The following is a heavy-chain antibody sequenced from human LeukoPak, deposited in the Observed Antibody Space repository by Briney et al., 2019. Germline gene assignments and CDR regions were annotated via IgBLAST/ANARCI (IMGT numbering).Heavy chain of an antibody. CDR3: ARILGAYCSGGSCPDAFDI. V-gene: IGHV4-38-2*01. D-gene: IGHD2-15*01. CDR2: IYHSGST. J-gene: IGHJ3*02. Sequence: SETLSLTCAVSGYSISSGYYWGWIPQPPGKGLEWIGNIYHSGSTYYNPSLKSRVTISVDTSKNQFSLKLSSVAAADTAVYYCARILGAYCSGGSCPDAFDIWGQGTMVTVSS. CDR1: GYSISSGYY.